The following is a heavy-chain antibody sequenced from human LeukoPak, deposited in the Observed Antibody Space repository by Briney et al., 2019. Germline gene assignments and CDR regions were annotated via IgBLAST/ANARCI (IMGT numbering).Heavy chain of an antibody. CDR3: ARDSDSGGFDY. CDR2: INSDGSST. V-gene: IGHV3-74*01. J-gene: IGHJ4*02. CDR1: ESPSISYG. D-gene: IGHD3-22*01. Sequence: GGSREFSGQPLESPSISYGMNWFRQAPGKGLVWVSRINSDGSSTSYADSVKGRFTISRDNAKNSLYLQMNSLRAEDTAVYYCARDSDSGGFDYWGQGTLVTVSS.